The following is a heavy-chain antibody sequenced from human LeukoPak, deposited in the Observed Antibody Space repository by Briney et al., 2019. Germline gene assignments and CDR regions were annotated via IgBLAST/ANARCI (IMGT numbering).Heavy chain of an antibody. V-gene: IGHV3-21*01. Sequence: PGGSLRLSCAASGFTFSAYSMNWVRQAPGKGLEWVSSISGTSVYRYYGDSVKGRFTISRDNAKNSLYLQMNSLRAEDTAVYYCARHMITFGGVIVSHYFDYWGQGTLVTVSS. CDR3: ARHMITFGGVIVSHYFDY. D-gene: IGHD3-16*02. CDR1: GFTFSAYS. J-gene: IGHJ4*02. CDR2: ISGTSVYR.